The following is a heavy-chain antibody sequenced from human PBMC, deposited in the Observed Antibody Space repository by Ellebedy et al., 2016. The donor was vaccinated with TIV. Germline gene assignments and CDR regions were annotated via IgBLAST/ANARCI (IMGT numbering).Heavy chain of an antibody. CDR2: ILYDGSNK. CDR3: ARDKIVVVPAAKSYYYYYYGMDV. D-gene: IGHD2-2*01. Sequence: GGSLRLXCAASGFIISNYAMHWVRQAPGKGLEWVAVILYDGSNKYYADSVKGRFTISRDNSKNTLYLQMNSLRAEDTAVYYCARDKIVVVPAAKSYYYYYYGMDVWGQGTTVTVSS. V-gene: IGHV3-30-3*01. CDR1: GFIISNYA. J-gene: IGHJ6*02.